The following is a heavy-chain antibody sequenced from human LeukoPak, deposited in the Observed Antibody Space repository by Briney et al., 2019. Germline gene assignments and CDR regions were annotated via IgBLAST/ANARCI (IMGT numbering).Heavy chain of an antibody. CDR3: AREQYSSSWYVVGSTVTYFDY. D-gene: IGHD6-13*01. CDR1: GYTFTSYY. V-gene: IGHV1-46*01. J-gene: IGHJ4*02. CDR2: INPSGGST. Sequence: ASVKVSCKASGYTFTSYYMHWVRQAPGQGLEWMGIINPSGGSTSYAQEFQGRVTMTRDMSTSTVYMELSSLRSEDTAVYYCAREQYSSSWYVVGSTVTYFDYWGQGTLVTVSS.